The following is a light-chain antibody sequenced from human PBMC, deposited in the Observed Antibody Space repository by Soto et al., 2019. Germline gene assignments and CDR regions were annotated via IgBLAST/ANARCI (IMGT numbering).Light chain of an antibody. CDR1: QDISTL. Sequence: DIQMTQSPSSVSASIGDTVTITCRASQDISTLLAWYQQKPGKAPKLLIYAASTLESGVPSRFSGRGSGTDFTLTISSLQPEDFATYFCQQADSFPLTFGGGTKVEMK. J-gene: IGKJ4*01. CDR2: AAS. V-gene: IGKV1D-12*01. CDR3: QQADSFPLT.